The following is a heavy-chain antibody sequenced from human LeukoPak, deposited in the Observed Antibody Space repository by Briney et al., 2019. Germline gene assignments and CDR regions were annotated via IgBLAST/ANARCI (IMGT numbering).Heavy chain of an antibody. Sequence: ASVKVSCKASGYTXTGYYMHWVRQAPGQGLDWMGWINPNSGGTNYAQKFQGRVTMTRDTSISTAYMELSRLRSDDTAVYYCARVRWLVGAADYWGQGTLVTVSS. D-gene: IGHD1-26*01. CDR1: GYTXTGYY. J-gene: IGHJ4*02. V-gene: IGHV1-2*02. CDR3: ARVRWLVGAADY. CDR2: INPNSGGT.